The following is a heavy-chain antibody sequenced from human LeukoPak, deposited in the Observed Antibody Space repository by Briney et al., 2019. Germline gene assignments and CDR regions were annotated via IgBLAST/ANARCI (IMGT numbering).Heavy chain of an antibody. D-gene: IGHD2-2*01. J-gene: IGHJ1*01. V-gene: IGHV1-18*01. Sequence: ASVKVSSKASGYSFTSYGFSWVRQAPGQGLEWMGWISAYNGHTEYAQKFQGRVTMTTDTSTSTAYMELRSLRSDDTAVYFCARDRARSAMAREFQHWGQGTQVTVSS. CDR3: ARDRARSAMAREFQH. CDR2: ISAYNGHT. CDR1: GYSFTSYG.